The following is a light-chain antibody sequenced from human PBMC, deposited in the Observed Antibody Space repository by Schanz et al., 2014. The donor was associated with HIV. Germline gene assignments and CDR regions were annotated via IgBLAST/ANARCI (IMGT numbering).Light chain of an antibody. CDR3: QQYSTYPYT. Sequence: DIQMTQSPASLSASVGDRVTVTCRASQDIGNDLGWYQQKPGKAPKRLIYAASSSESWVPSRFIGSGSGTEFTLTISNLEPDDFAIYYCQQYSTYPYTFGQGTKLDIQ. CDR2: AAS. CDR1: QDIGND. J-gene: IGKJ2*01. V-gene: IGKV1-17*02.